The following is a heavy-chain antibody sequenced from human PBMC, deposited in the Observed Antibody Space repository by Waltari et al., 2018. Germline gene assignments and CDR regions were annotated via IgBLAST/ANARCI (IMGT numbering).Heavy chain of an antibody. V-gene: IGHV3-66*01. CDR2: IYTGGST. CDR3: VRGISSQRLDS. CDR1: GLTVTNNY. Sequence: EVQLVECGGGLVQPGGSLRLSCEASGLTVTNNYITWVSQAPGKGLEWVSVIYTGGSTYYADSVKGRFTISRDNPKNMVYLQMNSLRAEDTAVYFCVRGISSQRLDSWGQGTLVTVSS. D-gene: IGHD3-3*02. J-gene: IGHJ4*02.